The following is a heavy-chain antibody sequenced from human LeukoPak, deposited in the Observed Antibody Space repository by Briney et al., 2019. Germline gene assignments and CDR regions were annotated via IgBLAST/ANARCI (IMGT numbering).Heavy chain of an antibody. CDR2: IYSGGTT. V-gene: IGHV3-53*01. Sequence: GGSLRLSCAASGFTVRSNYMSWVRQAPGGGLERVSVIYSGGTTYYADSVKGRFTISRDNSNDTLYLHMNSLRAEDTAIYYCARATQNRIPFDYWGQGTLVTVSS. D-gene: IGHD2-21*01. J-gene: IGHJ4*02. CDR1: GFTVRSNY. CDR3: ARATQNRIPFDY.